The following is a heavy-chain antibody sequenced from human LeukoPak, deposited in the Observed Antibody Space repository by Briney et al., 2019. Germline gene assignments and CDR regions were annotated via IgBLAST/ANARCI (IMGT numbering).Heavy chain of an antibody. V-gene: IGHV3-43D*03. Sequence: GGSLRLSCAASGFTFDDYAMHWVRHAPGKGLEWVSLISWDGGSTYYADSVKGRFTISRDNSKNSLYLQMNSLRAEDTALYYCAKDFTQYSSGWYSPGPWGQGTLVTVSS. J-gene: IGHJ5*02. CDR2: ISWDGGST. CDR3: AKDFTQYSSGWYSPGP. D-gene: IGHD6-19*01. CDR1: GFTFDDYA.